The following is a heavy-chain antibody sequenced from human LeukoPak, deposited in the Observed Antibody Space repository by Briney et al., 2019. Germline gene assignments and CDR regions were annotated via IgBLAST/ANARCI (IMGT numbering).Heavy chain of an antibody. CDR1: GGSISRYY. CDR2: IYYSGST. Sequence: AETLSLTCTVSGGSISRYYWSWIRQPPGKGLEWIGYIYYSGSTNYNPSLKSRVTISVDTSKNQFSLKLSSVTAADTAVYYCARGPVGGTTYNDGDAFDIWGQGTMVTVSS. V-gene: IGHV4-59*01. J-gene: IGHJ3*02. D-gene: IGHD1-7*01. CDR3: ARGPVGGTTYNDGDAFDI.